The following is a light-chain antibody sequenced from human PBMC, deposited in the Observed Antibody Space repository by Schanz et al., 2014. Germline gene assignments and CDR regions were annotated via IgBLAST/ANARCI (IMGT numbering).Light chain of an antibody. CDR1: QSISSKY. J-gene: IGKJ2*01. V-gene: IGKV3-20*01. CDR3: QQYGSSLYT. Sequence: EIVLTQSPGTLSLSPGERATLSCRASQSISSKYFAWYQQRPGQAPRLLIYGASSRATGIPDRFSGSGSGTDFTLTISRLEPEDFAVYYCQQYGSSLYTFGQGTKLESK. CDR2: GAS.